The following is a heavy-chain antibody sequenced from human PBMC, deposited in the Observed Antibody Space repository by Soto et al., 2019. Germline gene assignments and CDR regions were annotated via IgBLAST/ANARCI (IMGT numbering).Heavy chain of an antibody. CDR2: IYYSGST. J-gene: IGHJ4*02. CDR3: ARGYEQLVDY. D-gene: IGHD6-6*01. Sequence: SETLSLTCTVSGGSISSSSYYWGWIRQPPGKGLEWIGSIYYSGSTYYNPSLKSRVTISVDTSKNQFSLKLSSVTAADTAVYYCARGYEQLVDYWGQGTLVTVSS. CDR1: GGSISSSSYY. V-gene: IGHV4-39*01.